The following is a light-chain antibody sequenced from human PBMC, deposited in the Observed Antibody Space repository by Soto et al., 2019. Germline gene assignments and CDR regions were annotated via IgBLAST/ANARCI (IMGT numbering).Light chain of an antibody. CDR2: INRDGSH. CDR3: QTWGTGPV. CDR1: SGHTSYA. V-gene: IGLV4-69*01. Sequence: QPVLTQSPSASASLGASVKLTCTLSSGHTSYAIAWHQQQPQKGPRYLMKINRDGSHIKGDGIPDRFSGSSSGAERYLTISSLQSEDEADYYCQTWGTGPVFGGGTQLTVL. J-gene: IGLJ2*01.